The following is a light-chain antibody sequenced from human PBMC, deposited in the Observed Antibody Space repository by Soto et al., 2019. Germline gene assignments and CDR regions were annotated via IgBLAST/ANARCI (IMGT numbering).Light chain of an antibody. CDR1: SGSVSINYY. V-gene: IGLV8-61*01. J-gene: IGLJ2*01. CDR2: STN. CDR3: VLYMGSGISV. Sequence: QTVVTQEPSFSVSPGGTVTLTCGLSSGSVSINYYPSWYQQTPGQAPRTLIYSTNTRSSGVPDRFSGSILGNKAALTITGAQAVDESHYYCVLYMGSGISVFGGGTKLTVL.